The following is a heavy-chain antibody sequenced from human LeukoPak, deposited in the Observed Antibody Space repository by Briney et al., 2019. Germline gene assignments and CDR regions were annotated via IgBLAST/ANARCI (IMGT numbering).Heavy chain of an antibody. CDR1: GVSITSSSYY. CDR2: IYYSGST. Sequence: SETLSLTCTVSGVSITSSSYYWGWIRQPPGKGLEWIGSIYYSGSTYYNPSLKSRVTISVDTSKNQFSLKLSSVTAADTAVYYCARLRTYYDFWSGYYRRARFDYWGQGTLVTVSS. CDR3: ARLRTYYDFWSGYYRRARFDY. D-gene: IGHD3-3*01. J-gene: IGHJ4*02. V-gene: IGHV4-39*01.